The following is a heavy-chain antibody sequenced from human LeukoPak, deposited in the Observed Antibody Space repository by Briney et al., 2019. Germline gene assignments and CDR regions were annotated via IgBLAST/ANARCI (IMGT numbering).Heavy chain of an antibody. CDR3: AKDQRRTRGGSIWYVLDY. D-gene: IGHD6-13*01. CDR2: ISYDGSNE. V-gene: IGHV3-30*18. J-gene: IGHJ4*02. CDR1: GFTFSSYG. Sequence: PGGPLRLSCAASGFTFSSYGMHWVRQAPGKGLEWVAVISYDGSNEYYADSVKGRFTISRDNSKNTLYPQMNSLRAEDTAVYYCAKDQRRTRGGSIWYVLDYWGQGTLVTVSS.